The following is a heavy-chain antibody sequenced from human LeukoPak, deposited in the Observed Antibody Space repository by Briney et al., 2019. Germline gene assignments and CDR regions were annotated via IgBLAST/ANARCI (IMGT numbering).Heavy chain of an antibody. CDR1: GFTFSSYG. CDR2: IKKDGSEK. CDR3: AREGDIVSVPTAWRFDP. D-gene: IGHD2-2*01. V-gene: IGHV3-7*01. Sequence: PGGSLRLSCAASGFTFSSYGMHWVRQAPGKGLEWVANIKKDGSEKYYVDSVKGRFTISRDNAKNSLYLQMNSLRAEDTAVYYCAREGDIVSVPTAWRFDPWGQGTLVTVSS. J-gene: IGHJ5*02.